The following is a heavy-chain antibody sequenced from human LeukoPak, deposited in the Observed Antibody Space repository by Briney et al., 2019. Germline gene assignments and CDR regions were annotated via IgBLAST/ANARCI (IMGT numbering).Heavy chain of an antibody. CDR3: ARFNEENTYP. Sequence: ASVKVSCKASGYTFTSYGISWVRQAPGQGLEWMGGIIPIFGTANYAQKFQGRVTITADESTSTAYMELSSLRSEDTAVYYCARFNEENTYPWGQGTLVTVSS. V-gene: IGHV1-69*13. D-gene: IGHD2/OR15-2a*01. J-gene: IGHJ5*02. CDR2: IIPIFGTA. CDR1: GYTFTSYG.